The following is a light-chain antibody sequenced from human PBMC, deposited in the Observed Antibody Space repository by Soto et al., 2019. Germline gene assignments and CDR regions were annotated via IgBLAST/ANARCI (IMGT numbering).Light chain of an antibody. CDR2: MND. J-gene: IGLJ1*01. Sequence: QSALTQPPSASGNPGQRLTISCSGSTSNILRNYVYWYRQFPGTAPRLLISMNDQRPSGVPDRFSGSKSGTSASLAISGLRSEDEADYYGASWDDSLSGYVFGTGTKVTVL. CDR1: TSNILRNY. V-gene: IGLV1-47*01. CDR3: ASWDDSLSGYV.